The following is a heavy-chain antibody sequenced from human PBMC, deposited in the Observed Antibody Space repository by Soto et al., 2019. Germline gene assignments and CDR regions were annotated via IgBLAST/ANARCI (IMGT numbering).Heavy chain of an antibody. CDR3: ARFSGSYYYAMDV. D-gene: IGHD6-19*01. Sequence: PSETLSLTCAAYGGSFSGYYWSWIRQPPGKGLEWIGEINHSGVTNYKPSLKRRVTISVDTSKNQFSLQLKSVTAADTALYYCARFSGSYYYAMDVWGQGTTVTVSS. CDR1: GGSFSGYY. J-gene: IGHJ6*02. CDR2: INHSGVT. V-gene: IGHV4-34*01.